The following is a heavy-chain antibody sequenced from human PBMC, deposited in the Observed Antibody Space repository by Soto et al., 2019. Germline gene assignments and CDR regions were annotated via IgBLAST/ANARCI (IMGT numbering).Heavy chain of an antibody. D-gene: IGHD2-21*01. Sequence: QVQLQQWGAGLVKPSETLSLTCAVHGGFFSTNCWMWIRQPPGKALEWIGEIDNRGRTNYHPSLKSRVTVAIDTSKSQVSLKLTSVPAADTAVYYCARKGVVATWGAINFWGQGTPVTAAS. CDR2: IDNRGRT. CDR1: GGFFSTNC. V-gene: IGHV4-34*01. J-gene: IGHJ4*02. CDR3: ARKGVVATWGAINF.